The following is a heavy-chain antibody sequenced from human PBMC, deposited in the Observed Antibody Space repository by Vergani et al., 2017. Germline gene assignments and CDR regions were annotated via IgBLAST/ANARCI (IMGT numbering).Heavy chain of an antibody. Sequence: QVQLVESGGGVVQPGRSLRLSCAASGFTFSSYGMHWVRQAPGKGLEWVAFIQYDESNRYYADSVKGRFTISRDNSKNTLYLQMNSLRAEDTAVYYCAKDPPLRAFDIWGQGTMVTVSS. CDR2: IQYDESNR. CDR3: AKDPPLRAFDI. V-gene: IGHV3-30*02. CDR1: GFTFSSYG. J-gene: IGHJ3*02.